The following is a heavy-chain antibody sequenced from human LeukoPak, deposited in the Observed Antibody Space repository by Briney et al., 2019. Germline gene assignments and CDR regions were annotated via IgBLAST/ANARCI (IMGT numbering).Heavy chain of an antibody. V-gene: IGHV4-59*08. CDR2: ISYSGST. CDR3: ARLTGWSSSWYYFDS. J-gene: IGHJ4*02. CDR1: GGSISSYY. D-gene: IGHD6-13*01. Sequence: PSETLSLTCTVSGGSISSYYWSWIRQPPGKGLEWIGYISYSGSTNYNPSLKSRVTISVDTSKTQFSLKLNSVTAADTAMYYCARLTGWSSSWYYFDSWGQGTLVTVSS.